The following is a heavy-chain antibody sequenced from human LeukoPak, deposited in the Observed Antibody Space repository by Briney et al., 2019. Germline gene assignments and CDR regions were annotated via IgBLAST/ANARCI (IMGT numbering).Heavy chain of an antibody. J-gene: IGHJ4*02. CDR1: GFRFSGYG. CDR3: ARDLREAVAGTYFDY. D-gene: IGHD6-19*01. CDR2: IKQDGSEK. V-gene: IGHV3-7*01. Sequence: LSGGSLILSCAASGFRFSGYGMHWVRQAPGKGLEWVANIKQDGSEKYYVDSVKGRFTISRDNAKNSLYLQMNSLRAEDTAVYYCARDLREAVAGTYFDYWGQGTLVTVSS.